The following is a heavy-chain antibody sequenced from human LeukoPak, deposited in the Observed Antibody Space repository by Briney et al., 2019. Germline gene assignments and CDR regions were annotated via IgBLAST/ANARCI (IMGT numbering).Heavy chain of an antibody. Sequence: GGSLRLSCAASGLTLSGYTMNWARQAPGKGLEWVSSIRSSSPYIYYADSVKGRFTISRDNAKNSLYLQMNSLRAEDTAVYYCARDIWSIVVVPAVDNWFDPWGQGTLVTVSS. CDR3: ARDIWSIVVVPAVDNWFDP. CDR1: GLTLSGYT. V-gene: IGHV3-21*01. D-gene: IGHD2-2*01. CDR2: IRSSSPYI. J-gene: IGHJ5*02.